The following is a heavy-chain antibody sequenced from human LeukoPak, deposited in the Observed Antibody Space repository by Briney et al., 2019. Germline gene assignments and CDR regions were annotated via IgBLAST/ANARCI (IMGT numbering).Heavy chain of an antibody. CDR3: ARRRGRTFYFDY. CDR2: IYYSGST. J-gene: IGHJ4*02. V-gene: IGHV4-59*08. Sequence: SETLSLTCTVSGGSISSYYWSWIRQPPGKGLEWIGYIYYSGSTNYNPSLKSRVTISVDTSKNQFSLRPSSVTAADTAVYYCARRRGRTFYFDYWGQGTLVTVSP. CDR1: GGSISSYY. D-gene: IGHD3-16*01.